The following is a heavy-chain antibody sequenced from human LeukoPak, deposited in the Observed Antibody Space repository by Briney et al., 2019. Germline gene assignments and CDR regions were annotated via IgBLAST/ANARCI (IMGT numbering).Heavy chain of an antibody. CDR3: ARNTYYDFWSGYLDAFDI. D-gene: IGHD3-3*01. V-gene: IGHV4-61*01. J-gene: IGHJ3*02. Sequence: SETLSLTCTVSGDSVRSDTYYWSWIRQPPGKGLEWIGFVYYSGRTNYNPSLKSRVTMSVDTSKNQFSLKLSSVTAADTAVYYCARNTYYDFWSGYLDAFDIWGQGTMVTVSS. CDR2: VYYSGRT. CDR1: GDSVRSDTYY.